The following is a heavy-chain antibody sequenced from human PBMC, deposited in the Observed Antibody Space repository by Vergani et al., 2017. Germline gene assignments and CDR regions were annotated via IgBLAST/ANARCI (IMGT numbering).Heavy chain of an antibody. CDR3: AKIDYYDSSGYYDGDYFDY. J-gene: IGHJ4*02. CDR1: GFTFSSYA. Sequence: EVQLLESGGGLVQPGGSLRLSCAASGFTFSSYAMSWVRQAPGKGLEWVSAISGSGGSTYYADSVKGRFTISRDNSKNTLYLQMNSLRAEDTAVYYCAKIDYYDSSGYYDGDYFDYWGQGTLVTVSS. D-gene: IGHD3-22*01. CDR2: ISGSGGST. V-gene: IGHV3-23*01.